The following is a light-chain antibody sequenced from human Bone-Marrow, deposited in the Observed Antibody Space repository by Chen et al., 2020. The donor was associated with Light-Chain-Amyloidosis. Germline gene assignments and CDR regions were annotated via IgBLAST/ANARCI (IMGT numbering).Light chain of an antibody. V-gene: IGLV2-14*01. CDR2: AVT. CDR3: SSYTITNTLV. CDR1: SRYVGGDNH. Sequence: QSALTQPASVSGSPGQSITISCPGTSRYVGGDNHVSWYQQHPDKAPKPMIYAVTNRPSWVPERFSGSKSDNTASLTSSGLQTEDEADYFCSSYTITNTLVFGSGTRVTGL. J-gene: IGLJ1*01.